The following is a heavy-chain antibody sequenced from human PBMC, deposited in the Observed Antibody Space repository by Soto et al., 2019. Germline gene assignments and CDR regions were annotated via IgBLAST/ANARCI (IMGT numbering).Heavy chain of an antibody. Sequence: VQLVQFGGGVKKLGSSGKASCKAPGETSTNHVSNWERQAPGQGLGWMGGIISLFGTPNYSQRFQGRVTITADESTATSYMELSSLRSEDTAVYYCARDLGSGYDRGDYWGQGTLVTVSS. D-gene: IGHD5-12*01. CDR3: ARDLGSGYDRGDY. CDR1: GETSTNHV. J-gene: IGHJ4*02. V-gene: IGHV1-69*12. CDR2: IISLFGTP.